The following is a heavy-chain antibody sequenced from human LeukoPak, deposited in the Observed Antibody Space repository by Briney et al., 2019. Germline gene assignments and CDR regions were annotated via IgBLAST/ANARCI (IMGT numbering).Heavy chain of an antibody. D-gene: IGHD2-2*01. CDR1: GYTFNTYG. V-gene: IGHV1-18*01. J-gene: IGHJ5*02. Sequence: ASVKVSCKPYGYTFNTYGITWVRQAPGQGLEWMGWISAYNGNTNYAQKLQGRVTVTTDTSTSTAYMELRSLRSDDTAVYYCARGDIVVVPAATPNWFDPWGQGTLVTVSS. CDR2: ISAYNGNT. CDR3: ARGDIVVVPAATPNWFDP.